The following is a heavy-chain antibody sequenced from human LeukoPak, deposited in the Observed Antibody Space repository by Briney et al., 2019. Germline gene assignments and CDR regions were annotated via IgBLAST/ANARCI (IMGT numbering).Heavy chain of an antibody. CDR3: ARDTVLRFLEWLPFDP. CDR1: GGSISSYY. V-gene: IGHV4-4*07. D-gene: IGHD3-3*01. J-gene: IGHJ5*02. CDR2: IYTSGST. Sequence: SETLSLTCTVSGGSISSYYWSWIRQPAGKGLEWIGRIYTSGSTNYNPSLKSRVTMSVDTSKNQFSLKLSSVTAADTAVYYCARDTVLRFLEWLPFDPWGQGTLVIVSA.